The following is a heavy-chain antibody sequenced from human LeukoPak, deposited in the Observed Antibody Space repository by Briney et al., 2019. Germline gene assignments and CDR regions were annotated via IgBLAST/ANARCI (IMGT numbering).Heavy chain of an antibody. CDR1: GFTFSSYE. V-gene: IGHV4-34*01. CDR3: ARVGPGVLDY. CDR2: INHNEIT. Sequence: PGGSLRLSCAASGFTFSSYEMNWVRQAPGKGLEWIVEINHNEITNSNPSLKSRVTVSVDTSKSQSSLNLSSVTAADTAVYYCARVGPGVLDYWGQGALVTVSS. J-gene: IGHJ4*02. D-gene: IGHD7-27*01.